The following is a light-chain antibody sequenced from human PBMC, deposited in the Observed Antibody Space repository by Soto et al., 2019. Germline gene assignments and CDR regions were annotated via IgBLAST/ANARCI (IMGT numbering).Light chain of an antibody. CDR1: QSVSSSY. CDR3: QQYDSSPPT. CDR2: GAS. J-gene: IGKJ1*01. Sequence: EIGMSQSPATLSVYQGERATLSCRASQSVSSSYLAWYQQKPGQAPRLLIYGASSRATGIPDRFSGSGSGTDFTLTISRLEPEDFAVYYCQQYDSSPPTFGQVTKVDI. V-gene: IGKV3-20*01.